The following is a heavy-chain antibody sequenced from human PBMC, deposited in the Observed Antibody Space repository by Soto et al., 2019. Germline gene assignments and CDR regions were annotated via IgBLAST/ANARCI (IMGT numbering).Heavy chain of an antibody. D-gene: IGHD4-17*01. CDR1: GFTFSSYS. V-gene: IGHV3-48*02. Sequence: GGTLRLSCAASGFTFSSYSMNWVRQAPGKGLEWVSYISSSSSTIYYADSVKGRFTISRDNAKNSLYLQMNSLRDEDTAVYYCARISTDYGDPFDYWGQGTLVTVSS. CDR3: ARISTDYGDPFDY. J-gene: IGHJ4*02. CDR2: ISSSSSTI.